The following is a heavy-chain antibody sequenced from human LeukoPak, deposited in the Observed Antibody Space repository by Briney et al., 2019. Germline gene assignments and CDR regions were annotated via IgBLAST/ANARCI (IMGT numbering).Heavy chain of an antibody. V-gene: IGHV3-64*01. Sequence: GGSLRLSCAASGFTFSTYAMNWVRQAPGKGLEYVSAISSNGGSTHYAKSVKGRFTISRDNSNNTLYLQMGSLRAEDMAVYYCAGSGGSYDYWGQGTLVTVSS. CDR2: ISSNGGST. D-gene: IGHD1-26*01. CDR1: GFTFSTYA. CDR3: AGSGGSYDY. J-gene: IGHJ4*02.